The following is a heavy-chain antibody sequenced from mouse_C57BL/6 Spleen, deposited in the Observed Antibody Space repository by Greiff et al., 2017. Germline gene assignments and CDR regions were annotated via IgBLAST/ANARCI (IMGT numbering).Heavy chain of an antibody. D-gene: IGHD1-1*01. CDR2: IYPGDGDT. J-gene: IGHJ2*01. V-gene: IGHV1-82*01. CDR3: AREGVVATSSFDY. Sequence: QVQLQQSGPELVKPGASVKISCKASGYAFSSSWMNWVKQRPGKGLEWIGRIYPGDGDTNYNGKFKGKATLTADKSSSTAYMQLSSLTSEDSAVYVGAREGVVATSSFDYWGQGTTLTVSS. CDR1: GYAFSSSW.